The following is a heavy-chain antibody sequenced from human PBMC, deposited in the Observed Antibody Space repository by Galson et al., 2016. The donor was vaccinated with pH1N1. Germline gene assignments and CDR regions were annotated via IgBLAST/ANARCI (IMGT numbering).Heavy chain of an antibody. Sequence: SLRLSCAASGFTFSNYGMHWVRQAPGKGLEWVAVISYTGSEEYYVESVKGRFTISRDNSKNTLYLQMNGLRLEDTAVYYCARQIGGGGNVWGQGTTVTVSS. D-gene: IGHD3-16*01. CDR1: GFTFSNYG. J-gene: IGHJ6*02. CDR2: ISYTGSEE. CDR3: ARQIGGGGNV. V-gene: IGHV3-30*03.